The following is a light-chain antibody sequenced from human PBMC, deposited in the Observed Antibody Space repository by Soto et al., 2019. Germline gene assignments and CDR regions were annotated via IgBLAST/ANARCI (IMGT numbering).Light chain of an antibody. Sequence: QSVLTQPASVSGSPGQSITISCTGTNNDVGGYNYVSWYQHLPGKAPKLIIYKVASRPSGVSNRFSGSRSGNTASLTISGLRAEDEADYYCSSYTGSSTLVFGTGTKLTVL. CDR2: KVA. J-gene: IGLJ1*01. V-gene: IGLV2-14*01. CDR3: SSYTGSSTLV. CDR1: NNDVGGYNY.